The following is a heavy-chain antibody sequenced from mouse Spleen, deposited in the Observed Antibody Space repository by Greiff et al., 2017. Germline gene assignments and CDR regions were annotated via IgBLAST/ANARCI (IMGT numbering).Heavy chain of an antibody. D-gene: IGHD2-14*01. CDR3: ARDYRYDSDYFDY. Sequence: LEESGAGLVRPGASVKLSCKASGYTFTDYYINWVKQRPGQGLEWIARIYPGSGNTYYNEKFKGQATLTAEKSSSTAYMQLSSLTSEDSAVYFCARDYRYDSDYFDYWGKGTTLTGSS. J-gene: IGHJ2*01. CDR1: GYTFTDYY. CDR2: IYPGSGNT. V-gene: IGHV1-76*01.